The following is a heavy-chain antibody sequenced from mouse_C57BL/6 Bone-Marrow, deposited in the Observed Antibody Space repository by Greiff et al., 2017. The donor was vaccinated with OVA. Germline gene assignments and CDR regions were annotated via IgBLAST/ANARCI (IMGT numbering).Heavy chain of an antibody. Sequence: QVQLQQPGAELVKPGASVKLSCKASGYTFTSYWMHWVKQRPGQGLEWIGMIHPNSGSTNYNEKFKSKATLTVDKSTSTAYMQLSSLTSEDSAVYYCANDGYDDAGFAYWGQGTLVTVSA. J-gene: IGHJ3*01. CDR3: ANDGYDDAGFAY. CDR1: GYTFTSYW. CDR2: IHPNSGST. D-gene: IGHD2-2*01. V-gene: IGHV1-64*01.